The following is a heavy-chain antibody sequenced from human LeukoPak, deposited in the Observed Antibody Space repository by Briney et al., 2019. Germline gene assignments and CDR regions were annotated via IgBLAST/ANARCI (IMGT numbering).Heavy chain of an antibody. J-gene: IGHJ6*02. V-gene: IGHV4-59*08. CDR3: ARGSGGYYPIYYYYGMDV. CDR2: IYYSGST. CDR1: GGSISSYY. D-gene: IGHD3-22*01. Sequence: SETLSLTCTVSGGSISSYYWSWIRQPPGKGLEWIGYIYYSGSTNYNPSLKSRVTISVDTSKNQFSLKLSSVTAADTAVYYCARGSGGYYPIYYYYGMDVWGQGTTVTVSS.